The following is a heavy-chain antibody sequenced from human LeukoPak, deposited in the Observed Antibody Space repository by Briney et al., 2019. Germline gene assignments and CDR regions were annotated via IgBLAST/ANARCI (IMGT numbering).Heavy chain of an antibody. J-gene: IGHJ4*02. CDR2: IYTSGST. V-gene: IGHV4-61*02. CDR3: ARAAEYDFWSGYYSYFDY. CDR1: GGSISSGSYY. D-gene: IGHD3-3*01. Sequence: PSETLSLTCTVSGGSISSGSYYWSWIRQPAGKGLEWIGRIYTSGSTNYNPSLKSRVTISVDTSKNQFSLKLSSVTAADTAVYYCARAAEYDFWSGYYSYFDYWGQGTLVTVSS.